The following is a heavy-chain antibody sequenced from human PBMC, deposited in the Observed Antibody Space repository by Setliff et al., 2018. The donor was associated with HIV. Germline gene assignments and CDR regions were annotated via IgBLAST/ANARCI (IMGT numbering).Heavy chain of an antibody. D-gene: IGHD7-27*01. CDR3: ARQGRPGDFDS. J-gene: IGHJ4*02. CDR1: GGSFSGYY. V-gene: IGHV4-34*01. CDR2: IDHSGKT. Sequence: SETLSLTCAVYGGSFSGYYWTWIRQPPGKGLEWIGDIDHSGKTNYNRSLKSRVTISLDTSKNQFSLKLRAVTAADSAVYYCARQGRPGDFDSWGQGTLVTVSS.